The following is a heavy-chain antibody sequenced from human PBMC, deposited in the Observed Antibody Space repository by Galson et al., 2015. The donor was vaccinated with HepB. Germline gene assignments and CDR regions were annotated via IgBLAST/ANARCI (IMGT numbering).Heavy chain of an antibody. D-gene: IGHD4-23*01. V-gene: IGHV4-59*01. J-gene: IGHJ5*02. Sequence: ETLSLTCTVSGGSISSYYWSWIRQPPGKGLEWIGYIYYSGSTNYNPSLKSRVTISVDTSKNQFSLKLSSVTAADTAVYYCARAGLWYGGNSGGNWFDPWGQGTLVTVSS. CDR2: IYYSGST. CDR1: GGSISSYY. CDR3: ARAGLWYGGNSGGNWFDP.